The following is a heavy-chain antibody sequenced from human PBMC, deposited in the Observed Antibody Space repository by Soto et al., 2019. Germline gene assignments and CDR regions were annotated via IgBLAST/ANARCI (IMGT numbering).Heavy chain of an antibody. Sequence: GGSLRLSCAASGFTFNNYAMNWVLQAPWKGLEWVSGISGSGGTTYYADSVKGRFTISRDNSRNTLYLQMISLRAGDTAVYYCAKGDRSYCGADCYSDHWGQGTLVTVSS. D-gene: IGHD2-21*02. V-gene: IGHV3-23*01. CDR2: ISGSGGTT. J-gene: IGHJ5*02. CDR1: GFTFNNYA. CDR3: AKGDRSYCGADCYSDH.